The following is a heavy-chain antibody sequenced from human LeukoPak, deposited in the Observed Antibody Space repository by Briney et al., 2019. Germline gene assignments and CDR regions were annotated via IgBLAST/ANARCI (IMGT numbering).Heavy chain of an antibody. V-gene: IGHV4-34*01. CDR1: GGSFSGYY. CDR3: ARVASYCSSTSCLDY. D-gene: IGHD2-2*01. J-gene: IGHJ4*02. CDR2: INHSGST. Sequence: SETLSLTSAVYGGSFSGYYWSWIRQPPGKGLEWIGEINHSGSTNYNPSLKSRVTISVDTSKNQFSLKLSSVTAADTAVYYCARVASYCSSTSCLDYWGQGTLVTVSS.